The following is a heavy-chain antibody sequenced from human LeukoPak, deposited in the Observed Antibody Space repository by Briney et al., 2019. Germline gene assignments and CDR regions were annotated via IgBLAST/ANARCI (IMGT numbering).Heavy chain of an antibody. V-gene: IGHV1-69*13. CDR1: GGTFSSYA. CDR2: IIPIFGTA. D-gene: IGHD3-22*01. Sequence: ASVKVSCTASGGTFSSYAISWVRQAPGQGLEWMGGIIPIFGTANYAQKFQGRVTITADESTSTAYMELSSLRSEDTAVYYCARETVVVITTDRILNEDTYYFDYWGQGTLVTVSS. J-gene: IGHJ4*02. CDR3: ARETVVVITTDRILNEDTYYFDY.